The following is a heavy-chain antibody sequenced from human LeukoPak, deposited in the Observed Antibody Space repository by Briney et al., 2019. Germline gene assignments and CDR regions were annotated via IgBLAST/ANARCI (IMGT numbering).Heavy chain of an antibody. CDR3: ARGDSTIDAFDI. Sequence: ASVKVSCKASGYTFTSYAMHWVRQAPGQRLEWMGWINAGNGNTKCSQKFQGRVTITRDTSASTAYMELSSLRSEDTAVYYCARGDSTIDAFDIWGQGTMVTVSS. V-gene: IGHV1-3*01. J-gene: IGHJ3*02. CDR2: INAGNGNT. CDR1: GYTFTSYA. D-gene: IGHD5-24*01.